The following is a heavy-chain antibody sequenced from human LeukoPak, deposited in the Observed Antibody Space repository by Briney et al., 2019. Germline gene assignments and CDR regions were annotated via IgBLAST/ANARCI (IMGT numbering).Heavy chain of an antibody. J-gene: IGHJ4*02. CDR1: GYTFNTYG. V-gene: IGHV1-18*01. CDR3: ARDHYHKIHSVMVTAPDY. CDR2: ISGYNGKT. Sequence: GASVKVSCKASGYTFNTYGITWVRQAPGQGLEWMGWISGYNGKTKYAQKLQDRVTMTTDTSTTTAYMELRSLRSEDTAVYYCARDHYHKIHSVMVTAPDYWGQGTLVIVSS. D-gene: IGHD2-21*02.